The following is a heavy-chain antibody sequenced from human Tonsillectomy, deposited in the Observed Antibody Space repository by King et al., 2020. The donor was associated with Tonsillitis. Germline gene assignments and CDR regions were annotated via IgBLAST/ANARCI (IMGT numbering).Heavy chain of an antibody. V-gene: IGHV3-11*01. D-gene: IGHD5-24*01. CDR1: GFTFSDYY. Sequence: VQLVESGGGLVKPGGSLRLSCAASGFTFSDYYMSWIRQAPGKGMEWVSYISSSGSTIYYADSVKGRFTISRDNAKNSMYLQMNSLRAEASAVYYCARDILEQMASQRVWFDPWGQGTLVTVSS. CDR2: ISSSGSTI. J-gene: IGHJ5*02. CDR3: ARDILEQMASQRVWFDP.